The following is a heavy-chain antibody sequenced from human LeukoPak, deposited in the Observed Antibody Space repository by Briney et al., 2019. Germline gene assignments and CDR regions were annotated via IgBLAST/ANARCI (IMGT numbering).Heavy chain of an antibody. CDR2: IHYSGST. CDR1: TGSISSDGYY. V-gene: IGHV4-30-4*01. J-gene: IGHJ6*02. CDR3: ARCKAMVRGGRVHTGKNYYYGMDV. D-gene: IGHD3-10*01. Sequence: SSQTLSLTCTVSTGSISSDGYYWSWIRQPPGKGLEWIGYIHYSGSTFYNPSLKSRITISVGTSKNQFSLKLSSVTAADTAVYYCARCKAMVRGGRVHTGKNYYYGMDVWGQGTTVTVSS.